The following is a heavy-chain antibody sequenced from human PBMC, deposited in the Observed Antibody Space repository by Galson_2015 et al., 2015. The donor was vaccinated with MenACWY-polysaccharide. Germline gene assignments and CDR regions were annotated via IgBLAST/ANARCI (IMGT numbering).Heavy chain of an antibody. Sequence: SLRLSCAASGFTFSNFWMSWVRQAPGKGLEWVASITQDGSEKYLVDSVKGRFTISRDNAENSLFLQMNSLRAEDTAVYYCARERWVPGVLFDQWGQGTLVTVSS. V-gene: IGHV3-7*01. J-gene: IGHJ4*02. D-gene: IGHD3-10*01. CDR1: GFTFSNFW. CDR2: ITQDGSEK. CDR3: ARERWVPGVLFDQ.